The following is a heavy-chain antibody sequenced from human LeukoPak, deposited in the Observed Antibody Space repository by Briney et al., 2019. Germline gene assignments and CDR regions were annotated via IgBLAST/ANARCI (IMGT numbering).Heavy chain of an antibody. D-gene: IGHD3-10*01. CDR2: IYYSGST. CDR3: ARSAARGVIIRAPYYYYYMDV. V-gene: IGHV4-59*08. CDR1: GGSISSYY. J-gene: IGHJ6*03. Sequence: SETLSLTCTVSGGSISSYYWSWIRQPPGKGLEWIGYIYYSGSTNYNPSLKSRVTISVDTSKNQFSLKLSSVTAADTAVYYCARSAARGVIIRAPYYYYYMDVWGKGTTVTISS.